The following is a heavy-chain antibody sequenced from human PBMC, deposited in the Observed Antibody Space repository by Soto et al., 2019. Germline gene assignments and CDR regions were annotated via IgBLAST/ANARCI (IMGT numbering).Heavy chain of an antibody. CDR2: INSDGSST. CDR1: GFTFSSYW. Sequence: GGSLRLSCAASGFTFSSYWMHWVRQAPGKGLVWVSRINSDGSSTSYADSVKGRFTISRDNAKNTLYLQMNSLRAEDTAVYYCARDLRVPYYYGSGSHYYYYGMDVWGQGTTVTVSS. CDR3: ARDLRVPYYYGSGSHYYYYGMDV. V-gene: IGHV3-74*01. J-gene: IGHJ6*02. D-gene: IGHD3-10*01.